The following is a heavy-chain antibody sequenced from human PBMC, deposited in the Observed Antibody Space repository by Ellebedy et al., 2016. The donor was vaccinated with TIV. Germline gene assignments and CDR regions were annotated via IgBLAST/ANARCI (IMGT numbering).Heavy chain of an antibody. CDR1: GGSISSYY. V-gene: IGHV4-59*01. J-gene: IGHJ4*02. CDR3: AGVPPPRDTIDY. CDR2: ISYSGST. Sequence: MPGGSLRLSCTVSGGSISSYYWSWIRQPPGKGLEWIGFISYSGSTNSNPFLKSRVTISLETSKNQFSLKLTSVTAADTAVYYCAGVPPPRDTIDYWGQGTLVTVSS.